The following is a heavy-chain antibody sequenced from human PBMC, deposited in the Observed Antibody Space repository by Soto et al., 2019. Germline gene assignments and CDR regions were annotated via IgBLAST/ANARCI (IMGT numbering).Heavy chain of an antibody. D-gene: IGHD3-10*01. V-gene: IGHV4-4*07. J-gene: IGHJ4*02. CDR1: GASVSSYY. CDR3: ARDVGKNY. CDR2: IHSSGNV. Sequence: QVRLHESGPGLVRPSETLSLTCSVSGASVSSYYWSWFRQPVGKGLEWIGRIHSSGNVNYNPSLGSWVTMSIDTSKNQFLLRLSSLTAADTALYLCARDVGKNYWGQGTRVAVSS.